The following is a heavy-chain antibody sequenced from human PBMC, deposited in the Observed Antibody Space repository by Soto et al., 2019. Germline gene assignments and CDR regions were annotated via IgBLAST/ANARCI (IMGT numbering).Heavy chain of an antibody. CDR3: ARWWSGSRQGFDP. D-gene: IGHD3-3*01. Sequence: VQLQESGPGLVKPSQTLSLTCTVSGGFISSGDYYWNWIRQHPGKGLEWIGYIYYSGSTYYNPSLKSRVTISVDTSKNQFSLKLSSVIAADTAVYYCARWWSGSRQGFDPWGQGTLVTVSS. V-gene: IGHV4-31*03. CDR1: GGFISSGDYY. CDR2: IYYSGST. J-gene: IGHJ5*02.